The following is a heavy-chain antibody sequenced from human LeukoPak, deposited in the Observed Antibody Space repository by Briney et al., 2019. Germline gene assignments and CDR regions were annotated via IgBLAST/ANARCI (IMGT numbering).Heavy chain of an antibody. J-gene: IGHJ4*02. CDR2: IYYSGST. CDR1: GGSISSYY. V-gene: IGHV4-59*12. CDR3: ARNRDGYNSFDY. D-gene: IGHD5-24*01. Sequence: PSETLSLTCTVSGGSISSYYWSWIRQPPGKGLEWIGYIYYSGSTNYNPSLKSRVTISVDTSKNQFSLKLSSVTAADTAVYYCARNRDGYNSFDYWGQGTLVTVSS.